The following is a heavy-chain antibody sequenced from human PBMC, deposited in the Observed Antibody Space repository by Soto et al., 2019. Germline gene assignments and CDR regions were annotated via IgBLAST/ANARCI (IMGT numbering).Heavy chain of an antibody. V-gene: IGHV1-18*01. CDR1: GYTFTNYG. J-gene: IGHJ4*02. CDR3: AXXXXXXALDY. D-gene: IGHD2-8*01. CDR2: ISANNGNT. Sequence: QVQLVQSGAEVKKPGASVKVSCKASGYTFTNYGXXXXXXXXXXGLEWMGWISANNGNTNYEQKLQGRVTMTTDTXXXXXXXXXXXXXXXXXXXYXXAXXXXXXALDYWGQGTLVTVSS.